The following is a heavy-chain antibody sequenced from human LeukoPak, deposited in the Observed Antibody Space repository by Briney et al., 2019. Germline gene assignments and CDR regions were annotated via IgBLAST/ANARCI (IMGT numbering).Heavy chain of an antibody. J-gene: IGHJ3*02. V-gene: IGHV1-69*13. Sequence: SVKVSCKASGGTFSSYAISWVRQAPGQGLEWMGGIIPIFGTANYAQKFQGRVTITADESTSTAYMELSSLRSEDTAVYYCARDLRYSSGGLDAFDIWGQGTMATVSS. CDR1: GGTFSSYA. CDR3: ARDLRYSSGGLDAFDI. CDR2: IIPIFGTA. D-gene: IGHD6-19*01.